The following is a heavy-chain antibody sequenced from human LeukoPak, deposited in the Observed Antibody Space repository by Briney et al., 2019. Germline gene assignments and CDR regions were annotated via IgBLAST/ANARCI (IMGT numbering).Heavy chain of an antibody. V-gene: IGHV5-51*01. D-gene: IGHD2-2*01. CDR3: ARSAIHFDI. J-gene: IGHJ3*02. Sequence: GESLKISCKGSGYSFADYWIGWVRQMPGKGLEWMGIIYPGGSDTRYSPSFQGQVTISADKSISTAYLQWSRLKASDTAMYYCARSAIHFDIWGQGTMVTISS. CDR2: IYPGGSDT. CDR1: GYSFADYW.